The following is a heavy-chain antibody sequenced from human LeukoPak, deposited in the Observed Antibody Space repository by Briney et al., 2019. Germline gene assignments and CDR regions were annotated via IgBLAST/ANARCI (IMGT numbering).Heavy chain of an antibody. V-gene: IGHV3-66*04. D-gene: IGHD6-6*01. J-gene: IGHJ4*02. Sequence: GGSLRLFCAASGFTISSNYMSWVRQAPGKGLEWVSVIYTGGSTSYADSVKGRFTISRDNAKNTLYLQMNSLRAEDTAVYYCARLPTGSSLHYWGQGTLVTVSS. CDR1: GFTISSNY. CDR3: ARLPTGSSLHY. CDR2: IYTGGST.